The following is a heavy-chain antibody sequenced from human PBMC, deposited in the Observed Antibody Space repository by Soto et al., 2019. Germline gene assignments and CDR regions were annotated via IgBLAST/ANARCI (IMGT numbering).Heavy chain of an antibody. V-gene: IGHV5-10-1*01. CDR1: VGNYSSYW. D-gene: IGHD2-2*01. J-gene: IGHJ5*02. Sequence: KGRVGNYSSYWSTRVRQKNEKGLEWMGRIDPSDSYTNYSPSFQGHVTISADKSISTAYLQWSSLKASDTAMYYCARPRGYCSSTSCSGFDPWGKGTLVTVSS. CDR2: IDPSDSYT. CDR3: ARPRGYCSSTSCSGFDP.